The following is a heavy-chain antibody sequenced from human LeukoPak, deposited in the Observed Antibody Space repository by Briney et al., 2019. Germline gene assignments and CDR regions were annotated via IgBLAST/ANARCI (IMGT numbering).Heavy chain of an antibody. V-gene: IGHV3-74*01. Sequence: QTGGSLRLSCAASGFTFSNYWMHWVRQVPGKGLVWVSRIDTEGRSIIYADSVRGRFTISRENAKNTLYLQENRLRVDDTRVYYCPTSSYDSRHGPYDLWGQGTLVTVSS. CDR3: PTSSYDSRHGPYDL. J-gene: IGHJ5*02. CDR1: GFTFSNYW. D-gene: IGHD3-22*01. CDR2: IDTEGRSI.